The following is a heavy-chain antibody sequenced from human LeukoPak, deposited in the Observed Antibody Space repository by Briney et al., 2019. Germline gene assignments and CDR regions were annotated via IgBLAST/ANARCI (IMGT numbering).Heavy chain of an antibody. CDR3: ATDTAPAYCGGDCYSSYYYYYMDV. Sequence: ASVKVSCKASGYTFTGYYMHWVRQAPGQGLEWMGWINPNSGGINYAQKFQGRVTMTRDTSISTAYMELSRLRSDDTAVYYCATDTAPAYCGGDCYSSYYYYYMDVWGKGTTVTVSS. D-gene: IGHD2-21*02. CDR2: INPNSGGI. J-gene: IGHJ6*03. CDR1: GYTFTGYY. V-gene: IGHV1-2*02.